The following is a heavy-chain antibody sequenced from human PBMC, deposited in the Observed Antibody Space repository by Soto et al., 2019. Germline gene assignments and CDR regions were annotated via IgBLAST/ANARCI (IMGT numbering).Heavy chain of an antibody. CDR3: ARGSRPWSGYYHYYYGMDV. Sequence: QVQLVQSGAEVKKPGASVKVSRKASGYTFTGYYMHWVRQAPGQGLEWMGWINPNSGGTNYAQKFQGRVTMTRDTSISTAYMELSRLRSDDTAVYYCARGSRPWSGYYHYYYGMDVWGQGTTVTVSS. CDR2: INPNSGGT. CDR1: GYTFTGYY. D-gene: IGHD3-3*01. J-gene: IGHJ6*02. V-gene: IGHV1-2*02.